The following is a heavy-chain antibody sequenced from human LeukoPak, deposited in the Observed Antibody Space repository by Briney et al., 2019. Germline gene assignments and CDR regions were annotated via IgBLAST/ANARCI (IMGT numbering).Heavy chain of an antibody. Sequence: ASVKVSCKASGYTFTSYDINWVRQAPGQGLEWMGWMNPNSGNTGYAQKFQGRVTMTRNTSISTAYMELSSLISEDTAMYYCARRIPAGGTAIGYWGQGTLVTVSS. CDR1: GYTFTSYD. D-gene: IGHD6-13*01. V-gene: IGHV1-8*01. CDR2: MNPNSGNT. CDR3: ARRIPAGGTAIGY. J-gene: IGHJ4*02.